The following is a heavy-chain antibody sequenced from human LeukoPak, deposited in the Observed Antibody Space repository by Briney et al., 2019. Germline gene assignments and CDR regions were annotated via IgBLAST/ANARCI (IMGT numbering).Heavy chain of an antibody. D-gene: IGHD4-11*01. CDR1: GGSISSGGYY. V-gene: IGHV4-30-2*01. J-gene: IGHJ4*02. CDR3: ARYSNYHFDY. Sequence: SETLSLTCTVSGGSISSGGYYWSWIRQPPGKGLEWIGYIYHSGSTYYNPSLKSRVTISVDRSKNQFSLKLSSVTAADTAVYYCARYSNYHFDYWGQGTLVTVSS. CDR2: IYHSGST.